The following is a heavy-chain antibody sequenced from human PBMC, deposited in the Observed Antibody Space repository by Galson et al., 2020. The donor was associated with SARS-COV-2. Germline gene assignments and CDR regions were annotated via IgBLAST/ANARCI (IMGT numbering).Heavy chain of an antibody. D-gene: IGHD3-9*01. J-gene: IGHJ4*02. CDR2: IHYSESN. CDR1: GGSLSSSSYY. Sequence: SETLSLTCTVYGGSLSSSSYYWGWIRQPPGEGLEWIDSIHYSESNYYNPSLPSRVTMSVDTSKNQFSLKLSSVTAADTAVYYCARQILTGYYSFYYFDYWGQGTLVTVSS. CDR3: ARQILTGYYSFYYFDY. V-gene: IGHV4-39*01.